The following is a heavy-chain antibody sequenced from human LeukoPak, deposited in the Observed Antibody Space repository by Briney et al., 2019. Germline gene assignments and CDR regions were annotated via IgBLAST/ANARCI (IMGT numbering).Heavy chain of an antibody. V-gene: IGHV4-39*07. D-gene: IGHD6-13*01. Sequence: SETLSLTCTVSGGSISSSSYYWGWIRQPPGKGLEWIGSIYYSGSTYYNPSLKSRVTISVDTSKNQFSLKLSSVTAADTAVYYCARVRPGMAAAGTFDYWGQGTLVTVSS. CDR2: IYYSGST. CDR1: GGSISSSSYY. CDR3: ARVRPGMAAAGTFDY. J-gene: IGHJ4*02.